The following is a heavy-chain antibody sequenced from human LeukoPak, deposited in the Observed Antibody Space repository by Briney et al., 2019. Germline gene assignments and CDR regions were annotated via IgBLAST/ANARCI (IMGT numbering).Heavy chain of an antibody. V-gene: IGHV4-59*01. D-gene: IGHD1-14*01. Sequence: KPSETLSLTCTVSGGSISSYYWSWIRQPPGKGLEWIGYIYYSGSTHYNPSLKSRVTISVDTSKNQFSLKLSSVTAADTAVYYCARVEPGSYYYGMDVWGQGTTVTVSS. CDR3: ARVEPGSYYYGMDV. J-gene: IGHJ6*02. CDR2: IYYSGST. CDR1: GGSISSYY.